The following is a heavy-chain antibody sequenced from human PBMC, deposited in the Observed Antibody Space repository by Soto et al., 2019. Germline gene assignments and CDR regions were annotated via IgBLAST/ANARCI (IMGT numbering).Heavy chain of an antibody. CDR1: GGSVSSGNYY. J-gene: IGHJ4*02. V-gene: IGHV4-61*01. CDR3: ARSMHYSDGSNYSPFDY. CDR2: FYYTGCT. D-gene: IGHD3-22*01. Sequence: QVQLQESGPGLVKPSETLSLTCTVSGGSVSSGNYYWSWIRQPPGKGLEWIGYFYYTGCTNYNPSLKSRVTISIDASKNPFSLRLSSVTAADTAVYYCARSMHYSDGSNYSPFDYWGQGTLVTVSS.